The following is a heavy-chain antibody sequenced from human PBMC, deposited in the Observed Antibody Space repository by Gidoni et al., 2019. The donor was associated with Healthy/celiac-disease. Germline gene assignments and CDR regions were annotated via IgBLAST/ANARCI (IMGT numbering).Heavy chain of an antibody. CDR2: ISYDGSNK. J-gene: IGHJ4*02. V-gene: IGHV3-30*18. CDR1: GFPFSSYG. CDR3: AKVGCSGGSCPDY. Sequence: QVQLVESGGGVVQPGRSLRLSCAASGFPFSSYGMHWVRQAPGKGLEWVAVISYDGSNKYYADSVKGRFTISRDNSKNTLYLQMNSLRAEDTAVYYCAKVGCSGGSCPDYWGQGTLVTVSS. D-gene: IGHD2-15*01.